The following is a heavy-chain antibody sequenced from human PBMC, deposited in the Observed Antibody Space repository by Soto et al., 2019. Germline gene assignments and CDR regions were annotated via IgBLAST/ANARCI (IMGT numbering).Heavy chain of an antibody. V-gene: IGHV2-5*01. CDR2: IYWNDDK. CDR1: GFSLSTFGMG. CDR3: VNSPDSYPSDN. Sequence: QITLKESGPTLVKPTQTLTLTCTFSGFSLSTFGMGVGWIRQPPGKAMEWLALIYWNDDKRYSPSLRSRLTITKDTSKNLVVLIMTNMDPVDTATYYCVNSPDSYPSDNWGQGTLVTVSS. J-gene: IGHJ4*02. D-gene: IGHD5-18*01.